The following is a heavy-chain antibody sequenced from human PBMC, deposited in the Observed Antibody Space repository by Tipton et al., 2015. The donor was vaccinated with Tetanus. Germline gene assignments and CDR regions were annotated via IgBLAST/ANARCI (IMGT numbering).Heavy chain of an antibody. V-gene: IGHV3-23*01. CDR3: AKEKQLVPSFDH. CDR1: GFTFKSYT. D-gene: IGHD6-13*01. Sequence: SLRLSCAASGFTFKSYTMNWVRQAPGNGLEWVAAISGSAGSTYYADSVKGRFTIFRDNSNSTLYLEMNNLRADDTAVYYCAKEKQLVPSFDHWGQGTLVIVSS. CDR2: ISGSAGST. J-gene: IGHJ4*02.